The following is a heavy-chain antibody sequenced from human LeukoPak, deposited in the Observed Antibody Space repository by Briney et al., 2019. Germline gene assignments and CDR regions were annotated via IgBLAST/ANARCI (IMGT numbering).Heavy chain of an antibody. CDR3: ARTYDSGTYYPYYFDY. V-gene: IGHV4-31*03. CDR2: ISYTGST. D-gene: IGHD3-22*01. Sequence: SETLSLTCTVSGGSISSGGYYWSWIRQHPGKGLEWIGYISYTGSTYNNPSLESRMSMSLDASKNQFSLRLSSVTAADTAVYYCARTYDSGTYYPYYFDYWGQGILVTVSS. J-gene: IGHJ4*02. CDR1: GGSISSGGYY.